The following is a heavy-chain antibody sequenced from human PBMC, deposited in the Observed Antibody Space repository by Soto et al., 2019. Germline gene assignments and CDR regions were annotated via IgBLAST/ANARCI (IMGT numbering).Heavy chain of an antibody. CDR1: GGSISSGGYY. Sequence: SETLSLTCTVSGGSISSGGYYWSWIRQHPGKGLAWMGYIYYSGSTYYNPSLKSRVTISVDTSKNQFSLKLSSVTAADTAVYYCAREHPIVVAPSWGQGTLGTFS. CDR2: IYYSGST. V-gene: IGHV4-31*03. J-gene: IGHJ5*02. D-gene: IGHD2-15*01. CDR3: AREHPIVVAPS.